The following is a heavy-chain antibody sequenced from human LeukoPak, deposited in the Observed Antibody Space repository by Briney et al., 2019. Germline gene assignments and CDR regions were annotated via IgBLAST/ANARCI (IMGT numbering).Heavy chain of an antibody. J-gene: IGHJ4*02. CDR3: ARQVDCSSTSCYVLEPYFDY. V-gene: IGHV4-59*01. CDR2: IYHSGST. CDR1: GVSISSYY. D-gene: IGHD2-2*01. Sequence: PETLSLTCTVSGVSISSYYWSRIRQPPGKGLEWIGYIYHSGSTNYNPSLKSRVTISVDTSKNQFSLKLSSVTAADTAVYYCARQVDCSSTSCYVLEPYFDYWGQGTLVTVSS.